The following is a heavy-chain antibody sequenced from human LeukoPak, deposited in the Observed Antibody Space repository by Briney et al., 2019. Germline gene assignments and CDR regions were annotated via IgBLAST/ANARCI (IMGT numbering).Heavy chain of an antibody. CDR1: GFTFSSYA. CDR2: ISYDGSNK. J-gene: IGHJ4*02. V-gene: IGHV3-30-3*01. Sequence: PGGSLRLSCAASGFTFSSYAMHWVRQAPGKGLEWVAVISYDGSNKYYADSVKGRFTISRDNSKNTLYLQVNSLRAEDTAVYYCAKDRYSGSYYAPDYWGQGTLVTVSS. CDR3: AKDRYSGSYYAPDY. D-gene: IGHD1-26*01.